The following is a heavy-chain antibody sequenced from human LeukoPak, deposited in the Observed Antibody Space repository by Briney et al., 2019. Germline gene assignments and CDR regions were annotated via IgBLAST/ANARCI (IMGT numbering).Heavy chain of an antibody. CDR2: IYYSGST. CDR1: GGSISSYY. J-gene: IGHJ3*02. CDR3: ARVRFLEWLSAIDAFDI. Sequence: SSETLSLTCTVSGGSISSYYWSWIRQPPGKGLEWIGYIYYSGSTNYNPSLKSRVTISVDTSKNQSSLKLSSVTAADTAVYYCARVRFLEWLSAIDAFDIWGQGTMVTVSS. V-gene: IGHV4-59*01. D-gene: IGHD3-3*01.